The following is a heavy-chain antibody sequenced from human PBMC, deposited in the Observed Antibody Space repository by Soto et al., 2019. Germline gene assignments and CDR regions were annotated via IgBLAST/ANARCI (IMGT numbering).Heavy chain of an antibody. Sequence: EVQLVESGGGLVQPGGALRLSCAASGFTLSSFWMTWVRHSPDKGLEWVARIKQDGSETYYVDSVKGRFTISRDNPKNTLYLQMISLRVGDTAVYSGARPPHGIDGWGQGTTVTVSS. J-gene: IGHJ6*02. CDR2: IKQDGSET. V-gene: IGHV3-7*03. CDR1: GFTLSSFW. CDR3: ARPPHGIDG.